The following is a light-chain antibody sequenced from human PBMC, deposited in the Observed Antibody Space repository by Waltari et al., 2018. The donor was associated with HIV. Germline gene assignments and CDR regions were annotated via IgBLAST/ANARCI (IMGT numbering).Light chain of an antibody. J-gene: IGLJ1*01. V-gene: IGLV2-14*03. Sequence: QSALTQPASVSGSPGQSITIPCTGTSSDVGGYNYVSWYQQHPGKAPKLMIYDVSNRPSGVSNCFSGSKSGNTASLTISGLQAEDEADYYCSSYTSSSTLRVFGTGTKVTVL. CDR3: SSYTSSSTLRV. CDR2: DVS. CDR1: SSDVGGYNY.